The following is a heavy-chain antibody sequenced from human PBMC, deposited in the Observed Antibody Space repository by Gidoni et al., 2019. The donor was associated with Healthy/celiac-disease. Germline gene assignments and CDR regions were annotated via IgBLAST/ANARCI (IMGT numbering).Heavy chain of an antibody. CDR2: IYYSGST. V-gene: IGHV4-59*01. D-gene: IGHD2-15*01. CDR3: AREGVDQALDY. J-gene: IGHJ4*02. CDR1: GGSISSYY. Sequence: QVQLQESGPGLVQPSETLSLTCTVSGGSISSYYWSWIRQPPGKGLEWIGYIYYSGSTNYNPSLKSRVTRSVDTSKNQFSLKLSSVTAADTAVYYCAREGVDQALDYWGQGTLVTVSS.